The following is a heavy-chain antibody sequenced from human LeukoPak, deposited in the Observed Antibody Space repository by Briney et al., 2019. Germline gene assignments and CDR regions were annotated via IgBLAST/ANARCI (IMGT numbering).Heavy chain of an antibody. V-gene: IGHV1-24*01. J-gene: IGHJ4*02. CDR3: ARVWGATTFDY. CDR1: GYTFTSYD. CDR2: FDPEDGET. D-gene: IGHD1-26*01. Sequence: ASVKVSCKASGYTFTSYDINWVRQATGQGLEWMGGFDPEDGETIYAQKFQGRVTMTEDTSTDTAYMELSSLRSEDTAVYYCARVWGATTFDYWGQGTLVTVSS.